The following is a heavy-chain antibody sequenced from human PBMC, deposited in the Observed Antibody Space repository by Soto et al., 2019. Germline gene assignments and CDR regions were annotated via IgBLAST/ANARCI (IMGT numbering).Heavy chain of an antibody. D-gene: IGHD4-17*01. Sequence: QITLKESGPSPVKPTQTLTVTCTFSGFSLSNSGVGVAWIRQPPGKALEWLALIYGDNDKRYSPSLKTRLTITKYTSKNQVVLTMTNMDPVDTATYYCAHCTLHAYGDYDPGTSHVFDSWGQGTLVTVSS. CDR3: AHCTLHAYGDYDPGTSHVFDS. V-gene: IGHV2-5*02. CDR2: IYGDNDK. CDR1: GFSLSNSGVG. J-gene: IGHJ4*02.